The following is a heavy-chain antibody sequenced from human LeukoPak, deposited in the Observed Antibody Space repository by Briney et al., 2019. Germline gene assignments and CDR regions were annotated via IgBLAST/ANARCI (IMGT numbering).Heavy chain of an antibody. CDR3: VRNYYDSSGLYSGGFDY. CDR1: GFSLSTSGVR. D-gene: IGHD3-22*01. V-gene: IGHV2-70*04. J-gene: IGHJ4*02. CDR2: IDWDDDK. Sequence: SGPALVKPXQTLTLTCTFSGFSLSTSGVRVSWIRQPPGKALEWLARIDWDDDKFYSTSLKTRLTISKDTSKNQVVLTMTNMDPVDTATYYCVRNYYDSSGLYSGGFDYWGQGTLVTVSS.